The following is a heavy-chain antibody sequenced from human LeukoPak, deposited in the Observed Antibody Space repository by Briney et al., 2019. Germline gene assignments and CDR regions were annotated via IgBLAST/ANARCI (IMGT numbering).Heavy chain of an antibody. D-gene: IGHD1-26*01. CDR2: IYYSGST. J-gene: IGHJ4*02. CDR1: GGSISSSSYY. V-gene: IGHV4-39*01. Sequence: PSETLSLTCTVSGGSISSSSYYWGWIRQPPGKGLEWIGSIYYSGSTYYNPSLKSRVTISVDTSKNQFSLKLSSVTAADTAVYYCARHSYVGATGVRLDYWGQGTLVTVSS. CDR3: ARHSYVGATGVRLDY.